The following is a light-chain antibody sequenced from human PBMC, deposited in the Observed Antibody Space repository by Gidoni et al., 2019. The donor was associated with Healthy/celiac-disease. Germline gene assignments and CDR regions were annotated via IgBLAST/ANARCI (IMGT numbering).Light chain of an antibody. CDR3: QQYNNWPPG. Sequence: EIVMTQSPATLSVSPGERATHSCRASQSVSSNLAWYQQKPGQAPRLLIYGASTRATGIPARFSGSGSGTEFTLTISSLQSEDFAVYYCQQYNNWPPGFGQGTKVEIK. CDR1: QSVSSN. CDR2: GAS. V-gene: IGKV3-15*01. J-gene: IGKJ1*01.